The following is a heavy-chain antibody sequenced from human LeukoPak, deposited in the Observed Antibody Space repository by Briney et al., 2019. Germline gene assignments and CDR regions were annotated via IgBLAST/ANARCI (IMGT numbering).Heavy chain of an antibody. Sequence: GGSLRLSCAASGFTFSSYAMHWVRQAPGKGLEWVSVIYSGGSTYYADSVKGRFTIPRDNSKNTLYLQMNSLRAEDTAVYYCARRAVYWGQGTLVTVSS. V-gene: IGHV3-53*01. CDR2: IYSGGST. D-gene: IGHD6-25*01. J-gene: IGHJ4*02. CDR1: GFTFSSYA. CDR3: ARRAVY.